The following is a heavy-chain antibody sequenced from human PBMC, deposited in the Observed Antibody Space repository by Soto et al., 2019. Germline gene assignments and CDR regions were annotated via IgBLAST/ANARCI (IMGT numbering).Heavy chain of an antibody. CDR2: IYHSGGT. J-gene: IGHJ4*02. Sequence: PSETLSLTCTVSGDSIGSGAYYWSWIRQHPGKGLEWIGYIYHSGGTYYTPSLQSRVNISVDTSKNQFSLNLTSVTAADTAVYYCAKDPPYRMYYFQQWGQGTPVTVSS. CDR1: GDSIGSGAYY. V-gene: IGHV4-31*03. D-gene: IGHD1-26*01. CDR3: AKDPPYRMYYFQQ.